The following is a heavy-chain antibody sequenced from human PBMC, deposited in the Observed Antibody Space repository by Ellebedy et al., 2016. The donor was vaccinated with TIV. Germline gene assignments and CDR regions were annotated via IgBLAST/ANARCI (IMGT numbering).Heavy chain of an antibody. D-gene: IGHD3-3*01. CDR1: GFTFSTYV. CDR3: ARGYYNSGHYFSPGE. J-gene: IGHJ4*01. CDR2: VYYSGTT. V-gene: IGHV4-59*12. Sequence: MPGGSLRLSCAASGFTFSTYVMNWVRQPPGKGLEWIGTVYYSGTTQYNPSLKSRVTISVDTSRAQFSLKMTSVTAADTAVYYCARGYYNSGHYFSPGEWGRGTLVTVSS.